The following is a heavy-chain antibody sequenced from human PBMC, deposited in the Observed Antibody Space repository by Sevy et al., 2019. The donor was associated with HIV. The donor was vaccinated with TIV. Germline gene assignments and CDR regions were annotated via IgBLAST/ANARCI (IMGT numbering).Heavy chain of an antibody. Sequence: ASVKVSCKASGGTFSSYAISWVRQAPGQGLEWMGGIIPIFGTANYAQKFQGRVTITADESTSTAYMELSSLRSEDTAVYYCARVLRYFDWLLYPGHYYYYGMDVWGQGTTVTVSS. J-gene: IGHJ6*02. CDR2: IIPIFGTA. CDR3: ARVLRYFDWLLYPGHYYYYGMDV. V-gene: IGHV1-69*13. CDR1: GGTFSSYA. D-gene: IGHD3-9*01.